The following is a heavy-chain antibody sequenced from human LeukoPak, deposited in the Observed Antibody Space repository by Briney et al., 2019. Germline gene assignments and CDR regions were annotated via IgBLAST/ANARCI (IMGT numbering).Heavy chain of an antibody. CDR3: ASVVEGSAYFGMDV. CDR2: SRNKANGYTT. Sequence: GGSLRLSCAVSGFTFSDHYMDWVRQAPGKGLEWVGRSRNKANGYTTEYAASVKGRFTVSRDDSKNSLYLQMNSLKTGDAAVYYCASVVEGSAYFGMDVWGQGTTVTVSS. J-gene: IGHJ6*02. V-gene: IGHV3-72*01. CDR1: GFTFSDHY. D-gene: IGHD2-15*01.